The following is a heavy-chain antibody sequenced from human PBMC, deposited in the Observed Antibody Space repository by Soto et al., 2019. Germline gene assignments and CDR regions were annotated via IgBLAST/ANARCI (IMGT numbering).Heavy chain of an antibody. CDR1: GYSFTSYW. CDR3: ARRSDIVVVVAATPDDAFDI. J-gene: IGHJ3*02. Sequence: PGESLKISCKGSGYSFTSYWIGWVRQMPGKGLEWMGIIYPGDSDTRYSPSFQGQVTISADKSISTAYLQWSSLKASDTAMYYCARRSDIVVVVAATPDDAFDIWGQGTMVTRLL. CDR2: IYPGDSDT. V-gene: IGHV5-51*01. D-gene: IGHD2-15*01.